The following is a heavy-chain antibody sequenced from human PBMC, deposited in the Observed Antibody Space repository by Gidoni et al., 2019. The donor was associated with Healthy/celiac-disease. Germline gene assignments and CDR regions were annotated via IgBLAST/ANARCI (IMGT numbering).Heavy chain of an antibody. Sequence: QVQLQESGPGLVKPSETLSLTCTVSGGSISSYYWSWIRQPPGKGLEWIGYTYYSGSTNYNPSLKSRVTISVDTSKNQFSLKLSSVTAADTAVYYCARDQGSGWNHDAFDIWGQGTMVTVSS. V-gene: IGHV4-59*01. J-gene: IGHJ3*02. CDR2: TYYSGST. D-gene: IGHD6-19*01. CDR1: GGSISSYY. CDR3: ARDQGSGWNHDAFDI.